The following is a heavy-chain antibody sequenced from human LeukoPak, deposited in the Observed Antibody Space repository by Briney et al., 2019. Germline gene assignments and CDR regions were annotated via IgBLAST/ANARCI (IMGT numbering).Heavy chain of an antibody. Sequence: PSETLSLTCTVSGGSISSSSYYWGRIRQPPGKGLEWIGSIYYNGSTYYNPSLKSRVTISVDTSKNQFSLKLSSVTAADTAVYYCARQPKLEKKYYYDSSGYYFDYWGQGTLVTVSS. CDR1: GGSISSSSYY. V-gene: IGHV4-39*01. J-gene: IGHJ4*02. CDR2: IYYNGST. CDR3: ARQPKLEKKYYYDSSGYYFDY. D-gene: IGHD3-22*01.